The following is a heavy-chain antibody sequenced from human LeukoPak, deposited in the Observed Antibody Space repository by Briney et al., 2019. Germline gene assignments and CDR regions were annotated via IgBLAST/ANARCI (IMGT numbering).Heavy chain of an antibody. Sequence: GESLKISCKGSGYTFTTCWIGWVRQMPGKGLEWMGIICPGDSDTRYSPSFQGQVTISADKSISTAYLQWSSLKASGTAMYYCARLDRAGFNFDYWGQGTLVTVSS. CDR2: ICPGDSDT. D-gene: IGHD3-10*01. V-gene: IGHV5-51*01. J-gene: IGHJ4*02. CDR1: GYTFTTCW. CDR3: ARLDRAGFNFDY.